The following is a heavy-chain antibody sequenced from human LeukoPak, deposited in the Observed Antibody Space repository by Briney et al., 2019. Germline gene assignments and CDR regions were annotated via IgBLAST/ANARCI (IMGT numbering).Heavy chain of an antibody. CDR3: ARVPAQHIVVVTHDAFDI. V-gene: IGHV3-74*01. Sequence: GGSLRLSCAASGFTFSSYWMHWVRQAPGKGLVWVLRINSDGSSTSYADSVKGRFTISRDNAKNTLYLQMNSLRAEDTAVYYCARVPAQHIVVVTHDAFDIWGQGTMVTVSS. D-gene: IGHD2-21*02. CDR1: GFTFSSYW. J-gene: IGHJ3*02. CDR2: INSDGSST.